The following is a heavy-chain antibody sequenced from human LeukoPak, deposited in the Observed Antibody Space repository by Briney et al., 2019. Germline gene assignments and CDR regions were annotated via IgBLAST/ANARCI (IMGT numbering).Heavy chain of an antibody. V-gene: IGHV4-39*02. D-gene: IGHD2/OR15-2a*01. Sequence: GSLRLSCAASGFTFSSYWMSWVRQPPGKGLEWIGSIYYSGSTYYNPSLKSRVTISVDTSKNHFSLKLSSVTAADTAVYYCARRLSMDVWGKGTTVTVSS. J-gene: IGHJ6*04. CDR3: ARRLSMDV. CDR1: GFTFSSYW. CDR2: IYYSGST.